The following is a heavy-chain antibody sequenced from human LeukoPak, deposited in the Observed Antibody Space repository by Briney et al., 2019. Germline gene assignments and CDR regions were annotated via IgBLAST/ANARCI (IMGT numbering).Heavy chain of an antibody. CDR1: PYSIISGYF. Sequence: PSETLSLTCGVSPYSIISGYFGVWIRQPPGKGLEWIGSVYHTGATYYNPSLRSPVTISVDTSKNQFSLELNSVTAADTSVYYCARDLGLTISANWFDPWGQGTLVTVSS. V-gene: IGHV4-38-2*02. J-gene: IGHJ5*02. D-gene: IGHD3-3*01. CDR3: ARDLGLTISANWFDP. CDR2: VYHTGAT.